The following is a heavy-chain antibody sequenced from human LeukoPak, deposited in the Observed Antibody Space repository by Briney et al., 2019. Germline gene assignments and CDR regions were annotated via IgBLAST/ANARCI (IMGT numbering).Heavy chain of an antibody. CDR1: GFTFSSYW. V-gene: IGHV3-7*01. Sequence: GGSLRLSCAASGFTFSSYWMSWVRQAPGKGLEWVANIKQGGSEKYYVDSVKGRFTISRDNAKNSLYLQMNSLRAEDTAVYYCATTGPPDYDFDYWGQGTLVTVSS. CDR3: ATTGPPDYDFDY. D-gene: IGHD3-16*01. CDR2: IKQGGSEK. J-gene: IGHJ4*02.